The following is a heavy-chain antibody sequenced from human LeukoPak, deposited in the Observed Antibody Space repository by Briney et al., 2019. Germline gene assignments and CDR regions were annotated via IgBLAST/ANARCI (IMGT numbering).Heavy chain of an antibody. V-gene: IGHV4-31*11. CDR2: IYYSGST. J-gene: IGHJ3*02. D-gene: IGHD6-13*01. Sequence: SETLSLTCGVSGGSFSGDYWNWIRQHPGKGLEWIGYIYYSGSTYYNPSLKSRVTISVDTSKNQFSLKLSSVTAADTAVYYCACIAAAGTGEYAFDIWGQGTMVTVSS. CDR1: GGSFSGDY. CDR3: ACIAAAGTGEYAFDI.